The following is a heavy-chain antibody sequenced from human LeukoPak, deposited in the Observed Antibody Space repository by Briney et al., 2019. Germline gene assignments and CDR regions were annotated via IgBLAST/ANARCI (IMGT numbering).Heavy chain of an antibody. V-gene: IGHV1-2*02. CDR3: ARSRDSSSSGHFFDY. J-gene: IGHJ4*02. CDR1: GYTFTGYY. CDR2: INPNSGGT. D-gene: IGHD6-6*01. Sequence: ASVKVSCKASGYTFTGYYMHWVRQAPGQGLEWMGWINPNSGGTNYAQKFQGRVTMTRDTSISTAYMELSRLRSDDTAVYYCARSRDSSSSGHFFDYWGQGTLSPSPQ.